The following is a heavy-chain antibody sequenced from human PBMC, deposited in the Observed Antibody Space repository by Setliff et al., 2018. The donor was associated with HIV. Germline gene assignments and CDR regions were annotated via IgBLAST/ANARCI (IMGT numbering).Heavy chain of an antibody. CDR2: ISSTGTYI. V-gene: IGHV3-21*04. CDR3: VKVSRGTVVRGVILVGYFDY. CDR1: GFNFSSHT. J-gene: IGHJ4*02. D-gene: IGHD3-10*02. Sequence: PGGSLRLSCAASGFNFSSHTMNWIRQAPGKGLEWVSSISSTGTYIYHADSVKGRFTISRDNSKNTLYLQMSSLRVEDTAVYYCVKVSRGTVVRGVILVGYFDYWGQGTLVTVSS.